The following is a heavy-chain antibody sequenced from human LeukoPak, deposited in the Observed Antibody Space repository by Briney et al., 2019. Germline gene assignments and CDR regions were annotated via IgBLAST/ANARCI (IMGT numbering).Heavy chain of an antibody. J-gene: IGHJ4*02. D-gene: IGHD4-17*01. CDR1: GYTFTSYD. CDR2: MNPNSGNT. CDR3: ARETSTGPFDY. Sequence: ASVTVSCKASGYTFTSYDMNWVRQAPGQGLEWMGWMNPNSGNTDYAQKFQGRVTITRNTSISAAYMELSSLRSEDTAVYYCARETSTGPFDYWGQGTLVTVSS. V-gene: IGHV1-8*03.